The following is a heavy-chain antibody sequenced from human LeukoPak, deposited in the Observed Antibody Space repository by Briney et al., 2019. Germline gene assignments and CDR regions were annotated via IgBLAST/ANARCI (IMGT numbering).Heavy chain of an antibody. CDR2: ISYDGSNK. D-gene: IGHD1-26*01. CDR1: GFTVSSNY. V-gene: IGHV3-30-3*01. CDR3: ARDVASGDSGSPEVLYYYGMDV. Sequence: GSLRLSCAASGFTVSSNYMSWVRQAPGKGLEWVAVISYDGSNKYYADSVKGRFTISRDNSKNTLYLQMNSLRAEDTAVYYCARDVASGDSGSPEVLYYYGMDVWGQGTTVTVSS. J-gene: IGHJ6*02.